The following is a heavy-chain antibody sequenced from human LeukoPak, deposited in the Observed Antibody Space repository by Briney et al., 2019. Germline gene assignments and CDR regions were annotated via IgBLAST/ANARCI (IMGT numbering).Heavy chain of an antibody. CDR3: ARQIGSMGPPDAFDI. CDR2: IYYSGST. D-gene: IGHD1-26*01. CDR1: GGSISSSSYY. J-gene: IGHJ3*02. V-gene: IGHV4-39*01. Sequence: SETLSLTCTVSGGSISSSSYYWGWIRQPPGKGLEWIGSIYYSGSTYYNPSLKSRVSISVDTSKNQFSLKLSSVTAADTAVYYCARQIGSMGPPDAFDIWGQGTMVTVSS.